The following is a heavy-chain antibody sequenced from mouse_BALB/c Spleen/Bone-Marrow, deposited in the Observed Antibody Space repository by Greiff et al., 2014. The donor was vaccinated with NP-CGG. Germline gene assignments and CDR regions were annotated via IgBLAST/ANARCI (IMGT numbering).Heavy chain of an antibody. V-gene: IGHV14-3*02. D-gene: IGHD2-1*01. CDR3: ARNYPFAY. J-gene: IGHJ3*01. CDR2: IDPAKGNT. Sequence: EVQLQQSGAELVKPGASVKLSCTASGFNFKDSYLHWVKQRPEQGLDWIERIDPAKGNTNYDPKFQGKATITADTSSNTAYLQLSSLTSEDSAVYFCARNYPFAYWGQGTLVTVSA. CDR1: GFNFKDSY.